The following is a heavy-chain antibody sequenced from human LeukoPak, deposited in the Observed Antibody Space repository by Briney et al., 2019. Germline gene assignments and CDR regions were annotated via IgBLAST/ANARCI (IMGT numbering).Heavy chain of an antibody. CDR1: GYTFTGYY. V-gene: IGHV1-2*02. J-gene: IGHJ4*02. CDR2: INPNSGAT. D-gene: IGHD1-26*01. CDR3: ARDRVVGATSFFLDY. Sequence: ASVKVSCKASGYTFTGYYMHWVRQAPGQGLEWMGWINPNSGATNYAQKFQGRVTMTRDTSISTAYMELSRLRSDDTAVYYCARDRVVGATSFFLDYWGQGTLVTVSS.